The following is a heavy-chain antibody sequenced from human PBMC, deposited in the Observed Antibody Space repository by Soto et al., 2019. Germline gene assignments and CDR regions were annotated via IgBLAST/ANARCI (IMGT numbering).Heavy chain of an antibody. CDR2: ISSSSSYI. D-gene: IGHD5-12*01. V-gene: IGHV3-21*01. CDR3: ARAFGGYDGYYCYYGMDV. CDR1: GFTFSSYS. Sequence: PGGSLRLSCAASGFTFSSYSMNWVRQAPGKGLEWVSSISSSSSYIYYADSVNGRFPISRDNAKNSLYLQMNSLRAEDTAVYYCARAFGGYDGYYCYYGMDVWGQGTTVTVSS. J-gene: IGHJ6*02.